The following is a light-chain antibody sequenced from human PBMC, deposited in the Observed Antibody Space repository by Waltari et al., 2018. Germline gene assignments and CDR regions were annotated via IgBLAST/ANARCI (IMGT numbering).Light chain of an antibody. CDR1: QSLLHGNGLNY. CDR3: MQALQTPFI. Sequence: DIVMTQSPLSLPVTPGEPASISCRSSQSLLHGNGLNYLDWYLQKPGQSPQLLIYLGSNRASGVPDRSSGSGSGTDFTLKISRVEADDVGVYYCMQALQTPFIFGPGTKLDVK. V-gene: IGKV2-28*01. J-gene: IGKJ3*01. CDR2: LGS.